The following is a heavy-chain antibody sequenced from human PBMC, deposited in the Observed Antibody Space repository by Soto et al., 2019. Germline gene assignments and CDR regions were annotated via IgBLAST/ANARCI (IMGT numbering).Heavy chain of an antibody. CDR1: GGSMINYF. CDR3: AAGEASSRNLAPYYLDF. V-gene: IGHV4-59*01. J-gene: IGHJ4*02. D-gene: IGHD6-13*01. Sequence: NPSETLSLTCTLSGGSMINYFWTWIRQPPGKGLEWIGYIHYSGTTSFFPSYNPSLRSRVTISEDTSKNQFSLKLLSVTTADTAVYFCAAGEASSRNLAPYYLDFWGQGTLVTVSS. CDR2: IHYSGTT.